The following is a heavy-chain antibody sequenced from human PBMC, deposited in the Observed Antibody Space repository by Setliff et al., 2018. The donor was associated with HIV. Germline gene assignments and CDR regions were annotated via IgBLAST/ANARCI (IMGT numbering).Heavy chain of an antibody. CDR1: GGSISSYY. J-gene: IGHJ4*02. CDR3: ARGTFGGVIAQYYFDY. CDR2: IYFSGST. Sequence: PSETLSLTCTVSGGSISSYYWGWIRQPPGKGLEWIGYIYFSGSTNYNPSLKSRVTISVDTSKNQFSLKLSSVTAADTAVYYCARGTFGGVIAQYYFDYWGQGTLVTVSS. D-gene: IGHD3-16*02. V-gene: IGHV4-59*01.